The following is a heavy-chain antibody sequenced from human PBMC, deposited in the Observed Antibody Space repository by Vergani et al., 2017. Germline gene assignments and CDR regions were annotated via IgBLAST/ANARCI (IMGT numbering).Heavy chain of an antibody. CDR3: ARPLNYYYYMDV. V-gene: IGHV4-34*02. Sequence: QVQLQQWGAGVVKPSGTLSLTCAVFGESFSSFYWSWIRQPPGKGLEWIGSIYYSGSTYYNPSLKSRVTISVDTSKNQLSLKVSSVTAADTAVYYCARPLNYYYYMDVWGKGTTVTVSS. CDR1: GESFSSFY. J-gene: IGHJ6*03. CDR2: IYYSGST.